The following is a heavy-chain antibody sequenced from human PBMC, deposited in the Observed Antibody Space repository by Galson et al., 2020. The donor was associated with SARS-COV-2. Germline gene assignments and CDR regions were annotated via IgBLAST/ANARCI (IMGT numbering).Heavy chain of an antibody. D-gene: IGHD1-26*01. V-gene: IGHV3-30*01. J-gene: IGHJ3*02. CDR2: ISYDGSNK. Sequence: GESLKISCAASGFTFSSYAMHWVRQAPGKRLEWVAVISYDGSNKYYADSVKGRFTISRDNSRNTLYLQMNSLRAEDTAVYYCARAESGSYFGAFDIWGQGTMVTVSS. CDR1: GFTFSSYA. CDR3: ARAESGSYFGAFDI.